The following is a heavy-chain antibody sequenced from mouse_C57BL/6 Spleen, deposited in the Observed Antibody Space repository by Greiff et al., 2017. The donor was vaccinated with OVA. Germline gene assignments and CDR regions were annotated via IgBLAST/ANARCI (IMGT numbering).Heavy chain of an antibody. J-gene: IGHJ2*01. Sequence: EVQLQQSGPELVKPGASVKISCKASGYSFTGYYMNWVKQSPEKSLEWIGEINPSTGGTTYNQKFKAKATLTVDKSSSTAYMQLKSLTSEDSAVYYCARRCGSSPYYFDYWGQGTTLTVSS. CDR2: INPSTGGT. D-gene: IGHD1-1*01. V-gene: IGHV1-42*01. CDR3: ARRCGSSPYYFDY. CDR1: GYSFTGYY.